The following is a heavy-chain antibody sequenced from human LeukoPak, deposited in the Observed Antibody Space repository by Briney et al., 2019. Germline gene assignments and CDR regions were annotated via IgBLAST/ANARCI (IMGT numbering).Heavy chain of an antibody. V-gene: IGHV4-59*01. J-gene: IGHJ3*02. Sequence: SETLSLTCTVSGGPISSYYWSWIRQPPGKGLEWIGYIYYSGSTNYNPSLKSRVTISVDTSKNQFSLKLSSVTAADTAVYYCAREEDAFDIWGQGTMVTVSS. CDR2: IYYSGST. CDR1: GGPISSYY. CDR3: AREEDAFDI.